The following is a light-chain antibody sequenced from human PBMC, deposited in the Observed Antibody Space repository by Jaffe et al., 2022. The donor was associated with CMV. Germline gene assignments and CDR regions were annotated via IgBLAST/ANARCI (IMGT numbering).Light chain of an antibody. CDR1: NVGRKV. V-gene: IGLV3-21*01. Sequence: SYVLIQPSSVSVAPGETATITCEGDNVGRKVVHWYQQRPGHSPVPLIFYDTDRPSGIPDRFSGSNSGDTATLTISRVEAGDEADYYCQVWDSKSDHLWVFGGGTKLTVL. J-gene: IGLJ3*02. CDR2: YDT. CDR3: QVWDSKSDHLWV.